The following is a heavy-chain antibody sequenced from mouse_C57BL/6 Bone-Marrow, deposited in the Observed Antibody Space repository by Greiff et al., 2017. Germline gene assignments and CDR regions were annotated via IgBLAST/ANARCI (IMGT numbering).Heavy chain of an antibody. CDR3: ARPYYGSSLYYALDY. Sequence: VQLKESGPELVKPGASVKISCKASGYSFTDYNMNWVKQSNGKSLEWIGVINPNYGTTSYNQKFKGKATLTVDQSSSTAYMQLNSLTSEDSAVYYGARPYYGSSLYYALDYWGQGTTVTVSS. CDR1: GYSFTDYN. D-gene: IGHD1-1*01. V-gene: IGHV1-39*01. J-gene: IGHJ4*01. CDR2: INPNYGTT.